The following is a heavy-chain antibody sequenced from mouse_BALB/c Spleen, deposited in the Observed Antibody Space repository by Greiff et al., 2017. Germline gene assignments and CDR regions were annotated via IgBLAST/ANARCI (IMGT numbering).Heavy chain of an antibody. CDR1: GFTFSSYY. CDR3: ARQLAFYAMDY. Sequence: EVQLVESGGGLVKLGGSLKLSCAASGFTFSSYYMSWVRQTPEKRLELVAAINSNGGSTYYPDTVKGRFTISRDNAKNTLYLQMSSLKSEDTALYYCARQLAFYAMDYWGQGTSVTVSS. CDR2: INSNGGST. D-gene: IGHD3-1*01. J-gene: IGHJ4*01. V-gene: IGHV5-6-2*01.